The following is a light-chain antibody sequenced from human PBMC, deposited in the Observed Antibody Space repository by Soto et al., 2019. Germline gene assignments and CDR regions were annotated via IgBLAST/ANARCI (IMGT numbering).Light chain of an antibody. CDR1: SSDIGSNNY. J-gene: IGLJ1*01. Sequence: QSVLTQPASVSGSPGQSITISCTGTSSDIGSNNYVSWYRQHPGKAPKVMIYEVSNRPSGVSNRFSGSKSGNTASLTISGLQAEDEADYYRSSYTVNSVSLYVFGTGTKVTVL. CDR2: EVS. V-gene: IGLV2-14*01. CDR3: SSYTVNSVSLYV.